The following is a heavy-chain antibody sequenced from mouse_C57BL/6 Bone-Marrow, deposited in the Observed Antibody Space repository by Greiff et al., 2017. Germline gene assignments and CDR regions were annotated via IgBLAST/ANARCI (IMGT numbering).Heavy chain of an antibody. J-gene: IGHJ3*01. D-gene: IGHD1-1*01. CDR2: IWSGGST. CDR1: GFSLTSYG. V-gene: IGHV2-2*01. Sequence: VQLVESGPGLVQPSQSLSITCTVSGFSLTSYGVYWVRQSPGKGLEWLGVIWSGGSTDYTAAFISRLSISKDNSESQVFFKMNSLQADDTAIYYCARNSDYYGSAWFAYWGQGTLVTVSA. CDR3: ARNSDYYGSAWFAY.